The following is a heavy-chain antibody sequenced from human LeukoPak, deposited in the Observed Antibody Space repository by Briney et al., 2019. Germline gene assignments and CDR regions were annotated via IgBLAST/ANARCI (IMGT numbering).Heavy chain of an antibody. J-gene: IGHJ4*02. CDR3: ARYGQQLVSDY. V-gene: IGHV3-48*03. CDR1: GFTFSNYE. D-gene: IGHD6-13*01. CDR2: ISSSGSTL. Sequence: GGSLRLSCAASGFTFSNYEMYWVRQAPGKGLEWLSYISSSGSTLYYADSVKGRFTISRDNATSSLYLQMNSLRAEDTAVYYCARYGQQLVSDYWGQGTLLTASS.